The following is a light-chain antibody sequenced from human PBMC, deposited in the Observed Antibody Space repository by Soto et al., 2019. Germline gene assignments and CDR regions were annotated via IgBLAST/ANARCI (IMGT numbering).Light chain of an antibody. CDR2: DVS. J-gene: IGLJ2*01. CDR1: SSDVGGYDY. V-gene: IGLV2-11*01. Sequence: QSALTQPRSVSGYPGQSVTISCTGTSSDVGGYDYVSWYQQHPGEAPKLILYDVSKRPSGVPDRFSGSKSGNTASLTISGLQAEDEADYYCCSYAGILIFGGGTKLTVL. CDR3: CSYAGILI.